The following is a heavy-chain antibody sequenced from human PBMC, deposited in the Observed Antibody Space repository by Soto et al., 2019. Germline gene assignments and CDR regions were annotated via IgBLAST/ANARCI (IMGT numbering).Heavy chain of an antibody. V-gene: IGHV3-21*01. J-gene: IGHJ6*02. CDR2: ISSSSSYI. CDR3: ARDDWLAVAATGYYYGMDV. Sequence: GGSLRLSCAASGFTFSSYSMNWVRQAPGKGLEWVSSISSSSSYIYYADSVKGRFTISRDNAKNSLYLQMNSLRAEDTAVYYCARDDWLAVAATGYYYGMDVWGQGTTVTVSS. D-gene: IGHD6-19*01. CDR1: GFTFSSYS.